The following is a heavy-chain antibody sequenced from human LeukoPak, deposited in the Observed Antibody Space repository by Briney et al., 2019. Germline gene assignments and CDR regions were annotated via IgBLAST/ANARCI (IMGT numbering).Heavy chain of an antibody. CDR1: GGTFSSYA. CDR2: TIPIFGTA. CDR3: ARVSNSAATSPLYFDY. D-gene: IGHD2-15*01. J-gene: IGHJ4*02. V-gene: IGHV1-69*05. Sequence: ASVKVSCKASGGTFSSYAISWVRQAPGQGLEWMGGTIPIFGTANYAQKFQGRVTITTDESTSTAYMELSSLRSEDTAVYYCARVSNSAATSPLYFDYWGQGTLVTVSS.